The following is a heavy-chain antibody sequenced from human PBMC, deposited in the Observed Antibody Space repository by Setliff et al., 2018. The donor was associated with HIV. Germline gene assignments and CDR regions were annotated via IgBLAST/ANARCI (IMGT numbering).Heavy chain of an antibody. CDR2: IYSDGST. D-gene: IGHD3-10*01. J-gene: IGHJ4*02. Sequence: GGSLRLSCAASGFTVSTYYMSWVRQAPGKGLEWVSTIYSDGSTYHADSVNGRFTLSRDISENALYLQIDSLRPEDTAVYYCARLRLYNSALDYWGQGTLVTDSS. V-gene: IGHV3-66*02. CDR3: ARLRLYNSALDY. CDR1: GFTVSTYY.